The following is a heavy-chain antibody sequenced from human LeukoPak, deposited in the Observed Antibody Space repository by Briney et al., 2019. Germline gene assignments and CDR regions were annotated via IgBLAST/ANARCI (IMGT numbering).Heavy chain of an antibody. V-gene: IGHV4-39*07. Sequence: PSETLSLTCTVSGGSISSSPYYWGWIRQPPGKGLEWIGSIYYSGTTHYNPSLESRVTISVDTSKNQFSLKLSSVTAADTAVYYCAAYGAKDYYYFYLDVWGKGTTVTVSS. D-gene: IGHD4-17*01. CDR2: IYYSGTT. CDR3: AAYGAKDYYYFYLDV. J-gene: IGHJ6*03. CDR1: GGSISSSPYY.